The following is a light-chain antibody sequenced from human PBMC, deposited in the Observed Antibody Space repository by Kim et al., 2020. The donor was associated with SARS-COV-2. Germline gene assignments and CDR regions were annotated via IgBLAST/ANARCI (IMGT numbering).Light chain of an antibody. CDR2: TAS. J-gene: IGKJ4*01. CDR3: QQCAITPLS. CDR1: DDISSDS. Sequence: SPGDTATLSCRASDDISSDSIAWYQQKPGQPPRLLIYTASRRATGIPDRFSGSGSGAQYSLTISKLEPEDFAVYYCQQCAITPLSFGGGTRVDIK. V-gene: IGKV3-20*01.